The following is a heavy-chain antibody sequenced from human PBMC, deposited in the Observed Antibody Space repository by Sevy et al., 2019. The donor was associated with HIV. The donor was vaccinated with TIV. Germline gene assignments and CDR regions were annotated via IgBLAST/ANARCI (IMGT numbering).Heavy chain of an antibody. Sequence: SETLSLTCTVSGGSISSSTNYWGWVRQPPEKGLEWIGSISYIGSTYYNPSLKSRVTISVDTSKNQFSLKLSSVTAAATAVYYCAGHRLGTYPPYYFDYWGQGTQVTVSS. D-gene: IGHD3-16*02. CDR2: ISYIGST. CDR1: GGSISSSTNY. CDR3: AGHRLGTYPPYYFDY. V-gene: IGHV4-39*01. J-gene: IGHJ4*02.